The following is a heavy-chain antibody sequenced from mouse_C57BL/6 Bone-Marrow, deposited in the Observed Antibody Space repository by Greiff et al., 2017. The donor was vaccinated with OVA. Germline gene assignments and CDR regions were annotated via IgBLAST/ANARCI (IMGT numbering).Heavy chain of an antibody. CDR2: IYPGDGDT. Sequence: VQLQQSGAELVKPGASVKISCKASGYAFSSYWMNWVKQRPGKGLEWIGQIYPGDGDTNYNGKFKGKATLTADKSSSTAYMQLSSLTSEDSAVYFCAREGDGSRGYFDYWGQGTTLTVSS. CDR1: GYAFSSYW. D-gene: IGHD1-1*01. V-gene: IGHV1-80*01. J-gene: IGHJ2*01. CDR3: AREGDGSRGYFDY.